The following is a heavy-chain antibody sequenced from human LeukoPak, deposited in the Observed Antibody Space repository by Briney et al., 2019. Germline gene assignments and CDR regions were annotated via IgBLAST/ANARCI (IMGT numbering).Heavy chain of an antibody. J-gene: IGHJ4*02. CDR2: ISGSGGST. Sequence: PGGSLRLSCAASGFTFSSYAMSWVRQAPGKGLEWVSAISGSGGSTYYADSVKGRFTISRDNSKNTLYLQMNSLRAEGTAVYYCAKDEGDIVVVVAASPFDYWGQGTLVTVSS. D-gene: IGHD2-15*01. CDR1: GFTFSSYA. V-gene: IGHV3-23*01. CDR3: AKDEGDIVVVVAASPFDY.